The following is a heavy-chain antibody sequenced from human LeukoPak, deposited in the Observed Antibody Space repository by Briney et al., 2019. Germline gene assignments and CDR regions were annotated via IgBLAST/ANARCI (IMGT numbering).Heavy chain of an antibody. D-gene: IGHD3-22*01. Sequence: GESLKISCKGSGYSFTSYWIGWVRQMPGKGLEWMGIIYPGDSDTRYSPSFQGQVTISADKSISTAYLQWSSLKASDTAMYYCASRASGYPGAHGVFDIWGQGTMVTVSS. CDR1: GYSFTSYW. CDR3: ASRASGYPGAHGVFDI. J-gene: IGHJ3*02. CDR2: IYPGDSDT. V-gene: IGHV5-51*01.